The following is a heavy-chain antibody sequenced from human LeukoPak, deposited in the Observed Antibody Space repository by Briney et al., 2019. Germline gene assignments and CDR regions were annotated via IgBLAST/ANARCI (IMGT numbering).Heavy chain of an antibody. Sequence: GGSLRLSCAASGFTVSSNYMSWVRQAPGKGLEWVSVIYSGGSTYYADSVKGRFTISRDNSKNTLYLQMNSLRAEDTAVYYCAREGDYYDSRGYSGAVGAFDIWGQGTMVTVSP. CDR2: IYSGGST. J-gene: IGHJ3*02. CDR1: GFTVSSNY. CDR3: AREGDYYDSRGYSGAVGAFDI. V-gene: IGHV3-66*01. D-gene: IGHD3-22*01.